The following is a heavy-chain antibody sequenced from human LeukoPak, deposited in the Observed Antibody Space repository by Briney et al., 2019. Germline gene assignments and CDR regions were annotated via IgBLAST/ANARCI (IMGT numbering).Heavy chain of an antibody. CDR2: INPNSGGT. CDR3: ARGGSSWYGPKVPIDY. J-gene: IGHJ4*02. Sequence: ASVKVSCKASGYTFTGYYMHWVRQAPGQGLEWMGWINPNSGGTNYAQKFQGRVTMTRDTSISTAYMELSGLRSDDTAVYYCARGGSSWYGPKVPIDYWGQGTLVTVSS. D-gene: IGHD6-13*01. V-gene: IGHV1-2*02. CDR1: GYTFTGYY.